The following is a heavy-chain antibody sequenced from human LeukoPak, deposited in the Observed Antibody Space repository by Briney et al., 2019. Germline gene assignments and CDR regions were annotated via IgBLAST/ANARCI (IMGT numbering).Heavy chain of an antibody. CDR3: AKGDSITMVRGRMDV. Sequence: GGSLRLSCAASGFTFSSYGMHWVRQAPGKGLEGVAVISYDGSNKYYADSVKGRFTISRDNSKNTLYLQMNSLRAEDTAVYYCAKGDSITMVRGRMDVWGKGTTVTVSS. CDR1: GFTFSSYG. D-gene: IGHD3-10*01. CDR2: ISYDGSNK. J-gene: IGHJ6*04. V-gene: IGHV3-30*18.